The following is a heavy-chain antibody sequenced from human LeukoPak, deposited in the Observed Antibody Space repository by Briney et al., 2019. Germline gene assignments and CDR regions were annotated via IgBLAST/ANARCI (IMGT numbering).Heavy chain of an antibody. CDR3: ARNFYDILTGYYNDYYYYMDV. D-gene: IGHD3-9*01. V-gene: IGHV4-59*01. CDR1: GGSISSYY. CDR2: IYYSGST. J-gene: IGHJ6*03. Sequence: SETLSLTCTVSGGSISSYYWSWIRQPPAKGLEWIGYIYYSGSTNYNPSLKSRVTISVDTSKNQFSLKLSSVTAADTAVYYCARNFYDILTGYYNDYYYYMDVWGKGTTVTVSS.